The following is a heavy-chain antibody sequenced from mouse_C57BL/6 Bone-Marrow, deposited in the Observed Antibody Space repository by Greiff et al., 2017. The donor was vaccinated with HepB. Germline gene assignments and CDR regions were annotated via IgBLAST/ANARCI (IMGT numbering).Heavy chain of an antibody. CDR1: GFTFSSYG. D-gene: IGHD2-3*01. CDR3: ARHDWYDGYHDY. Sequence: EVQLVESGGDLVKPGGSLKLSCAASGFTFSSYGMSWVRQTPDKRLEWVATISSGGSYTYYPDSVKGRSTITSDNAKNTLYLQMSSLKSEDTALYYCARHDWYDGYHDYWGKGTTLTVSS. CDR2: ISSGGSYT. J-gene: IGHJ2*01. V-gene: IGHV5-6*01.